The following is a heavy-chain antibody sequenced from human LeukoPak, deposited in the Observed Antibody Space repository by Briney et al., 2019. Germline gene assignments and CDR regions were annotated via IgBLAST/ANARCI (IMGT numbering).Heavy chain of an antibody. Sequence: SETLSLTCTVSGGSISSYYWSWIRQPPGKGLEWIGYIYYSGSTNYNPSLKSRVTISVDTSKNQFSLKLSSVAAADTAVYYCARGSRYFVDYWGQGTLVTVSS. CDR2: IYYSGST. J-gene: IGHJ4*02. CDR1: GGSISSYY. D-gene: IGHD3-16*02. CDR3: ARGSRYFVDY. V-gene: IGHV4-59*01.